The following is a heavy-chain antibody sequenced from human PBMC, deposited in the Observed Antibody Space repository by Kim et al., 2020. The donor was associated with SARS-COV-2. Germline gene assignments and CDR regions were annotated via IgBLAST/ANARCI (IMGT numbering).Heavy chain of an antibody. CDR1: GFTFSDYY. CDR3: ARGQTRTSNIVVVASPPGY. CDR2: ISSSGSTI. D-gene: IGHD2-21*01. V-gene: IGHV3-11*01. J-gene: IGHJ4*02. Sequence: GGSLRLSCAASGFTFSDYYMSWIRQAPGKGLEWVSYISSSGSTIYYADSVKGRFTISRDNAKNSLYLQMNSLRAEDTAVYYCARGQTRTSNIVVVASPPGYWGQGTLVTVSS.